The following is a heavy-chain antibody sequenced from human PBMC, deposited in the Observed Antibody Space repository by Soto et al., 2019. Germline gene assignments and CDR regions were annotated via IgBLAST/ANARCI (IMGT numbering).Heavy chain of an antibody. CDR3: ARVGDLSDYELDY. CDR2: IWYDGSNK. D-gene: IGHD5-12*01. Sequence: QVQLVESGGGVVQPGRSLRLSCAASGFTFSSYGMHWVRQAPGKGLEWVAVIWYDGSNKYYADSVKGRFTISRDNSKNTLYLQMNSLRAEDTAVYYWARVGDLSDYELDYWGQGTLVTVSS. J-gene: IGHJ4*02. V-gene: IGHV3-33*01. CDR1: GFTFSSYG.